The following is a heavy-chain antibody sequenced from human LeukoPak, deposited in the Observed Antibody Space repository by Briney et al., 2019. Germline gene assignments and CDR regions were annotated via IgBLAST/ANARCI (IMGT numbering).Heavy chain of an antibody. D-gene: IGHD1-26*01. CDR3: ARLFHPALSGNYPFDY. CDR1: GGSINSYY. CDR2: IYYSGST. J-gene: IGHJ4*02. V-gene: IGHV4-59*01. Sequence: SETLSLTCTVSGGSINSYYWSRIRQPPGKGLEWIAYIYYSGSTSYNPSLKSRVTISVDTSKNQFSLKLNSVTAADTAMYYCARLFHPALSGNYPFDYWGQRTLVTVSS.